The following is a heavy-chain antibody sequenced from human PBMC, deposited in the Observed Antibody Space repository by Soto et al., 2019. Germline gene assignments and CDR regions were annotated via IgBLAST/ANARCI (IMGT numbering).Heavy chain of an antibody. D-gene: IGHD2-15*01. CDR1: GGSISTYY. V-gene: IGHV4-59*01. J-gene: IGHJ4*02. CDR2: IYFSGNI. CDR3: ARGRGEWWI. Sequence: QVQLQESGPGLVKPSETLSLTCTVSGGSISTYYWTWIRQPPGKGLEWIGYIYFSGNIKYNPSLKRRVTMSGDTSKKQFSLKLPSGTAADTAVYFCARGRGEWWICGQGTLVTVSS.